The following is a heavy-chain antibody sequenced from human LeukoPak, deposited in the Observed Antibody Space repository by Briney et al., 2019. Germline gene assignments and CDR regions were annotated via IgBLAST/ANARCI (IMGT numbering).Heavy chain of an antibody. J-gene: IGHJ4*02. CDR2: MNPNSGDT. CDR1: GYTFTSYD. Sequence: GASVKVSCKASGYTFTSYDINWVRQATGQGLEWMGWMNPNSGDTGYAQKFQGRVTMTRNTSISTAYMELSSLRSEDTAVYYCASQGHSYYYGSGSYNYWGQGTLVTVSS. D-gene: IGHD3-10*01. CDR3: ASQGHSYYYGSGSYNY. V-gene: IGHV1-8*01.